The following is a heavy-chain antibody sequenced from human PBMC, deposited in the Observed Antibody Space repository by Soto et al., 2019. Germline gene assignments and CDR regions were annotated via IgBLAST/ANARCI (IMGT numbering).Heavy chain of an antibody. V-gene: IGHV2-5*02. CDR2: IYWDDDK. CDR3: APRRIGNYGFWRGYYPVFDS. CDR1: GFSLSTSGVG. D-gene: IGHD3-3*01. J-gene: IGHJ4*02. Sequence: GSGPTLVNPTQTLTLTCNVSGFSLSTSGVGVAWIRQPPGKTLEWLALIYWDDDKRYSPSLRDRLTITKDTSNNQVVLTMTVTDQVDAATYYCAPRRIGNYGFWRGYYPVFDSWGQGTPVTVSS.